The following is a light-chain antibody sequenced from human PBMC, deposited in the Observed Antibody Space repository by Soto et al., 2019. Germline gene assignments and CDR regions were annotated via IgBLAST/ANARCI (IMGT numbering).Light chain of an antibody. CDR3: ATWDDSLSGVV. Sequence: QSVLTQPPSASGTPGQRVTISCFGSSSNIGNNYVYWYQHLPGTAPKLIIYGNNMRPSGVPDRLSGSKSGTSASLAISGLRSEDDADYYCATWDDSLSGVVFGGGTKLTVL. V-gene: IGLV1-47*02. CDR2: GNN. CDR1: SSNIGNNY. J-gene: IGLJ2*01.